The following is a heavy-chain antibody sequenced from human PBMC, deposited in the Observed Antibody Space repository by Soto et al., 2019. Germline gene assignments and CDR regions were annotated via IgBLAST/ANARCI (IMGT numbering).Heavy chain of an antibody. CDR3: AEGGSGIMDV. J-gene: IGHJ6*02. Sequence: EVQLVESGGGLVQPGGSLRLSCAASGFTFSSYWMHWVRQAPGKGLVWVSRINSDGSSTSYADSVKGRFTISRDNAKNTLYLQMNSLKAEHTAVCYCAEGGSGIMDVWGQGTTVTVSS. CDR2: INSDGSST. D-gene: IGHD3-10*01. CDR1: GFTFSSYW. V-gene: IGHV3-74*01.